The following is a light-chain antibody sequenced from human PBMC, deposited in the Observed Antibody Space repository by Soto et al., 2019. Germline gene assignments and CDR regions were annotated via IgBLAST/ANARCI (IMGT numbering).Light chain of an antibody. CDR2: KAS. Sequence: IQMTHSPSTLSASVGDRVTITCRASQSISSLLAWYQQKPGKAPKLLIYKASSLESGVPSRFSGSGSGTEFTLTISSLQPDDFATYYCQQYNSYPWTFGQGTKVDIK. J-gene: IGKJ1*01. CDR3: QQYNSYPWT. CDR1: QSISSL. V-gene: IGKV1-5*03.